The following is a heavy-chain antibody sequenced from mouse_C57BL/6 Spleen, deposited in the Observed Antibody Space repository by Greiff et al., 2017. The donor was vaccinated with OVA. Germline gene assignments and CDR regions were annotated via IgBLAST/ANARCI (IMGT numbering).Heavy chain of an antibody. V-gene: IGHV1-62-2*01. J-gene: IGHJ3*01. D-gene: IGHD2-4*01. CDR1: GYTFTEYT. CDR3: ARHEEGADYDAAWFAY. CDR2: FYPGSGSI. Sequence: VKLVESGAELVKPGASVKLSCKASGYTFTEYTIHWVKQRSGQGLEWIGWFYPGSGSIKYNEKFKDKATLTADKSSSTVYMELSRLTSEDSAVYFCARHEEGADYDAAWFAYWGQGTLVTVSA.